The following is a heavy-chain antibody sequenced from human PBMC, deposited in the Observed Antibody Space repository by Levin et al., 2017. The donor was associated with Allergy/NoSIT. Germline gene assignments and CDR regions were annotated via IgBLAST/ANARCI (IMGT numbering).Heavy chain of an antibody. D-gene: IGHD3-3*01. Sequence: GGSLRLSCAASGFTFSSYSMNWVRQAPGKGLEWVSSISSSSSYIYYADSVKGRFTISRDNAKNSLYLQMNSLRAEDTAVYYCARDQSRYDFWSGYYTGYYYYYMDVWGKGTTVTVSS. CDR3: ARDQSRYDFWSGYYTGYYYYYMDV. J-gene: IGHJ6*03. V-gene: IGHV3-21*01. CDR2: ISSSSSYI. CDR1: GFTFSSYS.